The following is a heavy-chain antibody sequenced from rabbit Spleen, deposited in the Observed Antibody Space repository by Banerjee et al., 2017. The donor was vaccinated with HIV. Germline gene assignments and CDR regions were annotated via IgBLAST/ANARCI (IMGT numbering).Heavy chain of an antibody. D-gene: IGHD4-2*01. CDR1: GFSFNSGYD. Sequence: QEQLVESGGGLVQPGGSLKLSCKASGFSFNSGYDMCWVRQAPGQGLQWIGCMNTNSGNTVYATWAKGRFPISRTSSTTVALQMTSLTAADTATYFCARDAAGREDFNLWGQGTLVTVS. CDR3: ARDAAGREDFNL. V-gene: IGHV1S45*01. CDR2: MNTNSGNT. J-gene: IGHJ4*01.